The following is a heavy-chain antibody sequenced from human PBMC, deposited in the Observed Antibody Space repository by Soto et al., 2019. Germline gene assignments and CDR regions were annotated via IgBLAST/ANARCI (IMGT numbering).Heavy chain of an antibody. Sequence: QLQLQESGPGLVKPSETLSLTCTVSGDSINSNNYYWGWIRQPPGKGLEWIGSMYHSGNTYHNPSLKSRVTISVDTSKNQLSLNLRSVTAADTAVYYCARHRGPTGPNYWGQGTLVTVSS. CDR3: ARHRGPTGPNY. CDR2: MYHSGNT. V-gene: IGHV4-39*01. J-gene: IGHJ4*02. CDR1: GDSINSNNYY. D-gene: IGHD3-10*01.